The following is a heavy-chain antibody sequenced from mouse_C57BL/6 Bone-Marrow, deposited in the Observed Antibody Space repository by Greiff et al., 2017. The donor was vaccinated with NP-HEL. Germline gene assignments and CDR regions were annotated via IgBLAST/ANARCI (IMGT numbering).Heavy chain of an antibody. CDR3: ARGGWLLRLFAY. CDR2: IDPSDSYT. V-gene: IGHV1-50*01. J-gene: IGHJ3*01. D-gene: IGHD2-3*01. Sequence: QVQLQQPGAELVKPGASVKLSCKASGYTFTSYWMQWVKQRPGQGLEWIGEIDPSDSYTNYNQKFKGKATLTVDTSSSTAYMQLSSLTSEDSAVYYCARGGWLLRLFAYWGQGTLVTVSA. CDR1: GYTFTSYW.